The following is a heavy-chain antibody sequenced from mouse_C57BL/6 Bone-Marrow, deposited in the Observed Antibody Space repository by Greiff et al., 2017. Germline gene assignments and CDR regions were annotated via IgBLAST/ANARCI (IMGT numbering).Heavy chain of an antibody. V-gene: IGHV1-81*01. D-gene: IGHD1-2*01. CDR1: GYTFTSYG. Sequence: QVQLQQSGAELARPGASVKLSCKASGYTFTSYGISWVKQRTGQGLEWIGEIYPRSGNTYYNEKFKGKATLTADKSSSTAYMELRSLTSEDSAVYVCARYRLCFDYWGQGTTLTVSS. J-gene: IGHJ2*01. CDR3: ARYRLCFDY. CDR2: IYPRSGNT.